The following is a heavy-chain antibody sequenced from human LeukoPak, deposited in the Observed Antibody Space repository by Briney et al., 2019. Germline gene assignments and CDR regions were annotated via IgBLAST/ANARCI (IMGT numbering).Heavy chain of an antibody. J-gene: IGHJ4*02. Sequence: SGGSLRLSCAASGFTFSSYSMNWVRQAPGKGLEWVSSISSSSSYIYYADSVKGRFTISRDNAKNSLYLQMNSLRAEDTAVYYCARGVTSSSSSTTGDYWGQGTLVTVS. CDR2: ISSSSSYI. CDR1: GFTFSSYS. D-gene: IGHD6-6*01. V-gene: IGHV3-21*01. CDR3: ARGVTSSSSSTTGDY.